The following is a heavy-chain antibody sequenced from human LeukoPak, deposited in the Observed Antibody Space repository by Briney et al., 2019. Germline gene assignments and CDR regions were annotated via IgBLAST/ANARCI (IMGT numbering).Heavy chain of an antibody. J-gene: IGHJ5*02. D-gene: IGHD1-26*01. CDR2: IYTSGST. Sequence: PSQTLSLTCTVSGGSISSGSYYWIWIRQPAGKGLEWIGRIYTSGSTNYNPSLKSRVTISVDTSKNQFSLKLSSVTAADTAVYYCARGDVGTTAVPFDPWGQGTLVTVSS. CDR3: ARGDVGTTAVPFDP. V-gene: IGHV4-61*02. CDR1: GGSISSGSYY.